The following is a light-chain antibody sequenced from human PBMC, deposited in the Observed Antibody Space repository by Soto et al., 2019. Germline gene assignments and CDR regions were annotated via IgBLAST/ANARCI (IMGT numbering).Light chain of an antibody. V-gene: IGKV1D-13*01. CDR1: QGISDA. CDR3: LQLSDYPFT. Sequence: AIQLTQSPSSLSASVGDRVTITCRASQGISDALAWYQQKPGKPPKLLIYDASRLESGVPSRFSGSGSGTDFTVAISSLQPEDFTTYYCLQLSDYPFTFGPGTRVDVK. J-gene: IGKJ3*01. CDR2: DAS.